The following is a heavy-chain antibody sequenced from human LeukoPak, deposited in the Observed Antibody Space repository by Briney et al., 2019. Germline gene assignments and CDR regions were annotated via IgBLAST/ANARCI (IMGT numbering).Heavy chain of an antibody. Sequence: GRSLRLSCAVSGFTLSAHWMHWVRQAPGKGLVWVSRMNSDGSGTTYADSAKGRFTISRDNAKNTLYLQMNSLRAEDTAVYFCVREDPRTGYWFFDLWGRGTLVTVSS. CDR1: GFTLSAHW. CDR2: MNSDGSGT. V-gene: IGHV3-74*01. CDR3: VREDPRTGYWFFDL. J-gene: IGHJ2*01.